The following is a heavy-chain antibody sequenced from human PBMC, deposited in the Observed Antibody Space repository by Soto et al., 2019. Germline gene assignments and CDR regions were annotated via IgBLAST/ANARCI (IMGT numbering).Heavy chain of an antibody. D-gene: IGHD3-3*01. J-gene: IGHJ4*02. CDR2: ISSSSSYT. Sequence: PGGSLRLSCAASGFTFSDYYMSWIRQAPGKGLEWVSYISSSSSYTNYADSVKGRLTISRDNAKNSLYLQMNSLRAEDTAVYYCARDPDPVLRFLEPPDYWGQGTLVTVSS. CDR1: GFTFSDYY. V-gene: IGHV3-11*06. CDR3: ARDPDPVLRFLEPPDY.